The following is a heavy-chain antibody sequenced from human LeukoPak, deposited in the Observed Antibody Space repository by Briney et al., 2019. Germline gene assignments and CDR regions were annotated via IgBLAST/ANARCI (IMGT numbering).Heavy chain of an antibody. V-gene: IGHV3-30-3*01. J-gene: IGHJ4*02. Sequence: GGSLRLSCAASGFTFSSYAMHWVRQAPGKGLEWVAVISYDGSNKYYADSVKGRFTISRDNSKNTLYLQMNSLRAEDTAVYYCARLPGYCSSNSCYKMTIPFDYWGQGTLVTVSS. CDR2: ISYDGSNK. CDR1: GFTFSSYA. CDR3: ARLPGYCSSNSCYKMTIPFDY. D-gene: IGHD2-2*02.